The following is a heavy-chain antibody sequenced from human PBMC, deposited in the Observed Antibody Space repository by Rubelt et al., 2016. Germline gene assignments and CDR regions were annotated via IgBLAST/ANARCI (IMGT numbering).Heavy chain of an antibody. Sequence: QLQLQESGPGLVKPSETLSLTCTVSGGSISSSSYYWGWIRQPPGKGLEWIGSIYYSGSTYYNPSLKSRVTISVDTSKNQFSLKRSSVTAADTAVYYSARVRRIVGATGVFDYWGQGTLVTVSS. CDR1: GGSISSSSYY. CDR3: ARVRRIVGATGVFDY. V-gene: IGHV4-39*07. D-gene: IGHD1-26*01. CDR2: IYYSGST. J-gene: IGHJ4*02.